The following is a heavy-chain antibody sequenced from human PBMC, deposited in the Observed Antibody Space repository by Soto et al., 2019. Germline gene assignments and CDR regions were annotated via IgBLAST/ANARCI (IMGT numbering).Heavy chain of an antibody. CDR3: AREVTTWSYIRFDY. CDR2: INHSGST. V-gene: IGHV4-34*01. J-gene: IGHJ4*02. CDR1: GGSFSGYY. Sequence: PSETLSLTCAVYGGSFSGYYWSWIRQPPGKGLEWIGEINHSGSTNYNPSLKSRVTISVDTSKDQFSLKLSSVTAADTAVYYCAREVTTWSYIRFDYWGQGTLVTVSS. D-gene: IGHD1-26*01.